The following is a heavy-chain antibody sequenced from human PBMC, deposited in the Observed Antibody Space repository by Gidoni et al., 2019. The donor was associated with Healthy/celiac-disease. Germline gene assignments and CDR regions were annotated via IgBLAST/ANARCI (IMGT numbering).Heavy chain of an antibody. CDR2: ISYDGINK. CDR1: GFTFSSYG. Sequence: GFTFSSYGMHWFHQAPGKGLEWVAVISYDGINKYYADSVTVRFTISRDNSKKTLYLQMKSLRSEDTAVYYCAKDFWDFYYGGNGFDDWGHGTLVIVSS. CDR3: AKDFWDFYYGGNGFDD. D-gene: IGHD4-17*01. J-gene: IGHJ4*01. V-gene: IGHV3-30*18.